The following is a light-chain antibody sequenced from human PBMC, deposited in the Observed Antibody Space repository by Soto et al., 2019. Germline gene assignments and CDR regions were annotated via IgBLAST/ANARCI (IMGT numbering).Light chain of an antibody. CDR3: CSYVGSSTSWLHV. V-gene: IGLV2-23*01. CDR1: SSDVGSYNL. J-gene: IGLJ1*01. CDR2: EGS. Sequence: QSALTQPASVSGSPGQSITISCTGTSSDVGSYNLVSWYQQHPGKAPKLMIYEGSKRPSGVSNRFSGSKSGNTASLTISGLQAEDEADYYCCSYVGSSTSWLHVFGTGTKVTVL.